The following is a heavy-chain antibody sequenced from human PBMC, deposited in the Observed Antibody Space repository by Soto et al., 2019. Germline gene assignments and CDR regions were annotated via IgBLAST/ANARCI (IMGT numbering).Heavy chain of an antibody. D-gene: IGHD3-22*01. J-gene: IGHJ4*02. CDR3: ASHYDSSGYYYRGLDY. Sequence: SVMVSCKASGGTFSIYTIIWVLQAPGQGLEWMGRIIPILGLANYAQKFQGRVTITADKSTSTAYMELSSLRSEDTAVYYCASHYDSSGYYYRGLDYWGQGTLVTVSS. CDR2: IIPILGLA. CDR1: GGTFSIYT. V-gene: IGHV1-69*02.